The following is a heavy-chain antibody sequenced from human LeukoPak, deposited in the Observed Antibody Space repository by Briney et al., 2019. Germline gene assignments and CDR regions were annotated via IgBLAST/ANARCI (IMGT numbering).Heavy chain of an antibody. CDR2: IYYSGST. J-gene: IGHJ3*02. CDR3: ARWYSSGWMDAFDI. D-gene: IGHD6-19*01. V-gene: IGHV4-39*01. Sequence: SETLSLTCTVSGGSISSSSYYWGWIRQPPGKGLEWIGSIYYSGSTHYNPSLKSRVTISVDTSKNQFSLKLSSVTAADTAVYYCARWYSSGWMDAFDIWGQGTMVTVSS. CDR1: GGSISSSSYY.